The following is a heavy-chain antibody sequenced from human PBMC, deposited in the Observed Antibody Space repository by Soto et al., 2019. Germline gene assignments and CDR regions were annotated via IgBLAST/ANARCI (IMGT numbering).Heavy chain of an antibody. J-gene: IGHJ6*02. V-gene: IGHV3-48*03. Sequence: EVQLVESGGDLVQPGGSLRLSCATSGFSFSSYEMNWVRQAPGKGLEWVSYISTSGSTIYYEDSVKGRFTISRDNAKNSLFLQMNRLRAEDTAVYYCARVMVTWSGLDVWGRGTTVTVSS. CDR3: ARVMVTWSGLDV. D-gene: IGHD2-21*02. CDR1: GFSFSSYE. CDR2: ISTSGSTI.